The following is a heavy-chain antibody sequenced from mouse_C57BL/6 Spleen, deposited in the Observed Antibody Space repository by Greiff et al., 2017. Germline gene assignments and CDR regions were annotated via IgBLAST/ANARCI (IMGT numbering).Heavy chain of an antibody. V-gene: IGHV1-85*01. D-gene: IGHD2-12*01. CDR1: GYTFTSYD. Sequence: QVQLKQSGPELVKPGASVKLSCKASGYTFTSYDINWVKQRPGQGLEWIGWIYPRDGSTKYNEKFKGKATLTVDTSSITAYMELHSLTSEDSAVYFCARGGYSPWFAYWGQGTLVTVSA. J-gene: IGHJ3*01. CDR2: IYPRDGST. CDR3: ARGGYSPWFAY.